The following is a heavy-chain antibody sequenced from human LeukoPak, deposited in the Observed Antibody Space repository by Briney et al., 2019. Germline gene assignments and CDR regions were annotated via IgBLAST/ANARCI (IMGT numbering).Heavy chain of an antibody. CDR3: AKGGYSYHDAFDI. CDR1: GFTFDDYA. CDR2: ISWNSGSI. D-gene: IGHD5-18*01. V-gene: IGHV3-9*01. J-gene: IGHJ3*02. Sequence: GGSLRLSCAASGFTFDDYAMHWVRQAPGKGLEWVSGISWNSGSIGYADSVKGRFTISRDNAKNSLYLQVNSLRAEDTALYYCAKGGYSYHDAFDIWGQGTMVTVSS.